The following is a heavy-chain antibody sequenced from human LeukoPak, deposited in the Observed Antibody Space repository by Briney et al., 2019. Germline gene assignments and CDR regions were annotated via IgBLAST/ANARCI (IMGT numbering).Heavy chain of an antibody. Sequence: GGSLRLSCAASGFTFSSYAMSWVRQAPGKGLEWVSAISGSGGSTYYADSVKGRFTISRDNSKNTLYLQMNSLRAEDTAVYHCAKDLSGSYSLDYWGQGTLVTVSS. CDR3: AKDLSGSYSLDY. J-gene: IGHJ4*02. CDR1: GFTFSSYA. D-gene: IGHD1-26*01. V-gene: IGHV3-23*01. CDR2: ISGSGGST.